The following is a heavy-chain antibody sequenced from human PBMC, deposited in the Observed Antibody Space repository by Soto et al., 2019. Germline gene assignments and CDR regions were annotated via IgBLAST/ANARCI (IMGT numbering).Heavy chain of an antibody. V-gene: IGHV1-46*01. CDR1: GYTFTTYY. CDR2: INPSGGST. D-gene: IGHD3-22*01. J-gene: IGHJ4*02. CDR3: ARGLIYDSSRYYFAY. Sequence: ASVKVSWKASGYTFTTYYMHWVRQAPGQGLEWMGIINPSGGSTRYAQKFQGRVTMTRDTSTSTVYMELSSLKSEDTAVYYCARGLIYDSSRYYFAYWGQGTLVTVSS.